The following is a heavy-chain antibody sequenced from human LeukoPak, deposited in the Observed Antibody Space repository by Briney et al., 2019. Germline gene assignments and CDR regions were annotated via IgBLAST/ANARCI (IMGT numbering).Heavy chain of an antibody. Sequence: GGSLRLSCAASGFTFSSYAMHWVRQAPGKGLEYVSAISSNGGRTYYANSVKGRFTISRDNSKNTLYLQMGSLRAEDMAVYYCARGQITMVRGAAYYFDYWGQGTLVTVSS. CDR2: ISSNGGRT. D-gene: IGHD3-10*01. J-gene: IGHJ4*02. V-gene: IGHV3-64*01. CDR3: ARGQITMVRGAAYYFDY. CDR1: GFTFSSYA.